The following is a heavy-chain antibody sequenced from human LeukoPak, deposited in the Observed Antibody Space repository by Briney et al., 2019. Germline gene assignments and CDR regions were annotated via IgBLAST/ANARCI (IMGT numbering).Heavy chain of an antibody. CDR2: ISSSSYI. D-gene: IGHD6-13*01. CDR1: GFTFSSYS. Sequence: PGGSLRLSCAASGFTFSSYSMNWVRQAPGKGLEWVSSISSSSYIYYAASVKGRFTISRDNAKNSLYLQMNSLRAEDTAVYYCARESSSWLIDYWGQGTLVTVSS. J-gene: IGHJ4*02. CDR3: ARESSSWLIDY. V-gene: IGHV3-21*01.